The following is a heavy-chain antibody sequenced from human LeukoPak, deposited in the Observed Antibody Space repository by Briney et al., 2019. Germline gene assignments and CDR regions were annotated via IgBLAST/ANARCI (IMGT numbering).Heavy chain of an antibody. CDR1: GYTFTGYY. Sequence: ASVKVSCKASGYTFTGYYMHWVRQAPGQGLEWMGWINSNSGGTNYAQKFQGRVTMTRDTSISTAYMELSRLRSDDTAVYYCARDLGTMPSSSMWGQGTLVTVSS. CDR2: INSNSGGT. CDR3: ARDLGTMPSSSM. D-gene: IGHD2-2*01. J-gene: IGHJ4*02. V-gene: IGHV1-2*02.